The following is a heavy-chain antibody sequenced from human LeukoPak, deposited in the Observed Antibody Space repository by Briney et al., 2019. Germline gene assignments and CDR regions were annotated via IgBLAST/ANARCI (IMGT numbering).Heavy chain of an antibody. Sequence: ASVKVSCKASGYTFTGYNMHWVRQAPGQGLEWMGWINPNSGGTNYAQKFQGRVTMTRDTSISTAYMELSRLRSDDTAVYYCARSALYYYVRWFDPWGQGTLVTVSS. J-gene: IGHJ5*02. D-gene: IGHD3-10*02. CDR1: GYTFTGYN. V-gene: IGHV1-2*02. CDR3: ARSALYYYVRWFDP. CDR2: INPNSGGT.